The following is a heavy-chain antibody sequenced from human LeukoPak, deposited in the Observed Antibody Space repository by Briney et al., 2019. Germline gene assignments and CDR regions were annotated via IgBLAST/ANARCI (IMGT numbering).Heavy chain of an antibody. J-gene: IGHJ3*02. D-gene: IGHD2-2*03. CDR2: INPSGGST. V-gene: IGHV1-46*01. CDR3: ARNGNGYCSSTSCYDPDAFDI. CDR1: GYTFTSYY. Sequence: GASVKVSCKASGYTFTSYYMHWVRQAPGQGLEWMGIINPSGGSTSYAQKFQGRVTMTRDTSISTAYMELSRLRSDDTAVYYCARNGNGYCSSTSCYDPDAFDIWGQGTMVTVSS.